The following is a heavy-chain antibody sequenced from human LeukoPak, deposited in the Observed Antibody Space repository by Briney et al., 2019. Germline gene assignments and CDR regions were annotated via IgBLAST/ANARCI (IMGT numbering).Heavy chain of an antibody. CDR2: INAGNGNT. Sequence: ASVKVSCKASGYTFTTYAIHWVRQAPGRSLEWMGWINAGNGNTKYSQKFQGRVTITRDTSASTAYMELSSLRSEDTAVYYCARGSSSSGGNWFDPWGQGTLVTVSS. V-gene: IGHV1-3*01. CDR3: ARGSSSSGGNWFDP. J-gene: IGHJ5*02. CDR1: GYTFTTYA. D-gene: IGHD6-19*01.